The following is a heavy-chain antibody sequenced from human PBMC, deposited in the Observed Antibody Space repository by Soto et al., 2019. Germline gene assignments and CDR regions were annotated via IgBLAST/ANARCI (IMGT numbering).Heavy chain of an antibody. V-gene: IGHV4-39*01. CDR2: IYYSGST. D-gene: IGHD6-13*01. Sequence: SETLSLTCTVSGGSISSSSYYWGWIRQSPGKGLEWIGSIYYSGSTYYNPSLKSRVTISVDTSKNQFSLKLSSVTAADTAVYYCARSGFSIAAAGTRYFDYWGQGTLVTVS. J-gene: IGHJ4*02. CDR3: ARSGFSIAAAGTRYFDY. CDR1: GGSISSSSYY.